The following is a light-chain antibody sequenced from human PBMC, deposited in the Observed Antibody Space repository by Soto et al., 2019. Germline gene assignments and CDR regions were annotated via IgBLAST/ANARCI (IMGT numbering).Light chain of an antibody. CDR2: DAT. J-gene: IGLJ1*01. Sequence: QAVVTQEPSVTVSTGRTGTLTCDSPPGAVTNYHYPHWFQQRPGQAPRTLIYDATDKPPWTPVRFSGSLLGDKAALTLSCAQPEDEAEYYCLLFFSGVPVFGLGPKVTVL. CDR1: PGAVTNYHY. V-gene: IGLV7-46*01. CDR3: LLFFSGVPV.